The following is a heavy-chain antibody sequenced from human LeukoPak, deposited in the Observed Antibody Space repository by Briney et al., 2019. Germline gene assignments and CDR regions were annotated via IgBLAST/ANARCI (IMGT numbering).Heavy chain of an antibody. V-gene: IGHV4-34*01. Sequence: SSETLSHTCAVYGGSFSGYYWSWIRQPPGKGLEWIGEINHSGSTNYNPSLKSRVTISVDTSKNQFSLKLSSVTAADTAVYYCARILDTGRFDPWGQGTLVTVSS. CDR2: INHSGST. J-gene: IGHJ5*02. CDR3: ARILDTGRFDP. D-gene: IGHD5-18*01. CDR1: GGSFSGYY.